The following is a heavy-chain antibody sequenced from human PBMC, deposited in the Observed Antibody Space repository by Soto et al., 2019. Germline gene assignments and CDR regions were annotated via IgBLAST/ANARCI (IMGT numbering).Heavy chain of an antibody. CDR2: IYHGGST. CDR1: GGSISSSNW. D-gene: IGHD6-19*01. J-gene: IGHJ4*02. Sequence: TLSLTCAVSGGSISSSNWWSWVRQPPGKGLEWIGEIYHGGSTNYNPSLKSRVTISVDTSKNQFSLKLSSVTAADTAVYYCARVAVAGTRFDYWGQGTLVTVSS. V-gene: IGHV4-4*02. CDR3: ARVAVAGTRFDY.